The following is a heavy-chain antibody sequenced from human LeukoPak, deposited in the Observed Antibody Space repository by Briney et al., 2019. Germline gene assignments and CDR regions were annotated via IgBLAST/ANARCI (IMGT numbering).Heavy chain of an antibody. D-gene: IGHD3-10*01. CDR3: ARRGGSGRSFDY. V-gene: IGHV4-39*01. CDR1: GVSISSSTYY. CDR2: IYYSGST. Sequence: PSETLSLTCTVSGVSISSSTYYWGWIRQPPGKGLEWIGSIYYSGSTYYNPSLKSRLTISVDTSRNQFSLKLTSVTAADTAVYYCARRGGSGRSFDYWGQGTLVTVSS. J-gene: IGHJ4*02.